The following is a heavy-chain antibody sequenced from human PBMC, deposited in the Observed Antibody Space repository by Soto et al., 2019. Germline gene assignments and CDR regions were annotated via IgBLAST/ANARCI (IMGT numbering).Heavy chain of an antibody. CDR3: VRHAQWIIRAY. CDR1: GASISSYNY. J-gene: IGHJ4*02. CDR2: IIYSGAI. V-gene: IGHV4-39*01. D-gene: IGHD5-12*01. Sequence: QLQLQLSGPGLVKPSETLSLTCNVSGASISSYNYWGWFRQPPGKGLEWIGSIIYSGAIMYNPSLQSRLTLFVSTSKNQFSLKLSSVTAADTAVYYCVRHAQWIIRAYWGQGSLVTVS.